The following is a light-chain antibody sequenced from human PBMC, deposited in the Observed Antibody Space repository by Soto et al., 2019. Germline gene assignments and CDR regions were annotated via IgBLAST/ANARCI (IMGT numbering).Light chain of an antibody. V-gene: IGLV2-14*01. J-gene: IGLJ2*01. CDR2: DVS. Sequence: QSVLTQPASVSGSPGQSITISCTGTSSDVGGYNYVSWYQQHPGKAPKLMIYDVSNRPSGVSNRFSGSKSGNTASLTISGLQAEDEADYYCRSYTSSSSVVFGGGTKVTGL. CDR1: SSDVGGYNY. CDR3: RSYTSSSSVV.